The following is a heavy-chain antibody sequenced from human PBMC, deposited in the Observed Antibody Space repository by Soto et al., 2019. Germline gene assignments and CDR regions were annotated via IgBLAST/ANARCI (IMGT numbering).Heavy chain of an antibody. J-gene: IGHJ4*02. CDR3: ARDKRDSYGDYVDY. Sequence: GGSLRLSCAASGFTFSSYAMHWVRQAPGKGLEWVAVISYDDGNNKYYADSVKGRFTISRDNSKSTLYLQMNSLRTEDTAVYYCARDKRDSYGDYVDYWGQGTLVTVSS. CDR1: GFTFSSYA. CDR2: ISYDDGNNK. D-gene: IGHD4-17*01. V-gene: IGHV3-30-3*01.